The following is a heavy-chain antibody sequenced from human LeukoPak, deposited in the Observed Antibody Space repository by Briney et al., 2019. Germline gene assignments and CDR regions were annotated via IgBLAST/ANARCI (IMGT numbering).Heavy chain of an antibody. V-gene: IGHV1-69*13. CDR2: IIPIFGTA. J-gene: IGHJ4*02. CDR1: GGTFSSYA. CDR3: ARVSLYCSSTSCYAYYFDY. Sequence: ASVKVSCKASGGTFSSYAISWVRQPPGQGLERMGGIIPIFGTANYAQKFQGRVTITADESTSTAYMELSSLRSEDTAVYYCARVSLYCSSTSCYAYYFDYWGQGTLVTVSS. D-gene: IGHD2-2*01.